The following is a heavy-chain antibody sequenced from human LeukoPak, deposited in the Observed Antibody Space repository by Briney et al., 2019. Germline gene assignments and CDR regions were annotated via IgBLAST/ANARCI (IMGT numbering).Heavy chain of an antibody. CDR3: ARGSDYGDY. Sequence: PSETLSLTCTVSGGSISSSNYYWGWIRQPPGKGLEWIGSIYYSGSTYYNPSLKSRVTISVDTSKNQFSLRLRSVTAADTAVYYCARGSDYGDYWGQGTLVTVSS. J-gene: IGHJ4*02. CDR1: GGSISSSNYY. D-gene: IGHD3-3*01. CDR2: IYYSGST. V-gene: IGHV4-39*07.